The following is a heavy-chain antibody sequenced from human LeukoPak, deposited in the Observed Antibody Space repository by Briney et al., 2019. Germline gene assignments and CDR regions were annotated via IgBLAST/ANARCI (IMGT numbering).Heavy chain of an antibody. D-gene: IGHD3-10*01. CDR2: ISSGGSTI. CDR3: ARIASYGSGYYYFYYMDV. Sequence: LSLTCAVYGGSFSGYYWSWIRQAPGKGLEWVSYISSGGSTIQYADSVKGRFTISRDNTQSSLYLQMNSLRAEDTAVYYCARIASYGSGYYYFYYMDVWGKGTTVTVSS. J-gene: IGHJ6*03. V-gene: IGHV3-11*04. CDR1: GGSFSGYY.